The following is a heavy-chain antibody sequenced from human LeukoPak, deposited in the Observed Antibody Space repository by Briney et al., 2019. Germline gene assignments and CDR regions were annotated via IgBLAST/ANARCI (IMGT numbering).Heavy chain of an antibody. CDR2: ISYSGST. CDR1: GGPMGNFY. CDR3: ARNPNFWSLDY. J-gene: IGHJ4*02. D-gene: IGHD2-8*02. Sequence: SETLSLTCSVSGGPMGNFYWSWIRQPPGKGLEWIGYISYSGSTSSNPSLKSRVTMSLDTSKNHFSLNLISVTAADTAVYYCARNPNFWSLDYWGQGVLVIVSS. V-gene: IGHV4-59*01.